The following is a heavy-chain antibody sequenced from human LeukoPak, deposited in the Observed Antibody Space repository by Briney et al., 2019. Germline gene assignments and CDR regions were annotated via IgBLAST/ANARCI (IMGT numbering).Heavy chain of an antibody. Sequence: PGGSLRLSCAASGFTFSNYWMSWVRQAPGKGLEWVANIKHDGGDKHYVDSVKGRFTIARDSAKNSLNLQMNSLRAEDTAVYYCARDRYDYGDTNWFDPWGQGTLVTVSS. V-gene: IGHV3-7*01. J-gene: IGHJ5*02. D-gene: IGHD4-17*01. CDR2: IKHDGGDK. CDR1: GFTFSNYW. CDR3: ARDRYDYGDTNWFDP.